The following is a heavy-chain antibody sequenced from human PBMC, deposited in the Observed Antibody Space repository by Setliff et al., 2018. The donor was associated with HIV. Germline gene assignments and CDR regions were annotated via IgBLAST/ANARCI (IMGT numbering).Heavy chain of an antibody. D-gene: IGHD6-19*01. CDR1: GYTFTTFG. Sequence: ASVKVSCKASGYTFTTFGINWVRQAPGQGLEWMGWISAYNGYTNYAQKLQGRVTMTTDTSTSTAYLELRSLRSDDTAVYYCARDSPSGVAVAVDFDYWGQGTLVTVSS. J-gene: IGHJ4*02. CDR2: ISAYNGYT. V-gene: IGHV1-18*01. CDR3: ARDSPSGVAVAVDFDY.